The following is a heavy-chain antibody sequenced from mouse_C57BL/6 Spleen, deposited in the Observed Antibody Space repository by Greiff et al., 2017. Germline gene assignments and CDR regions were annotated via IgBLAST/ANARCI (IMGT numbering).Heavy chain of an antibody. D-gene: IGHD2-1*01. CDR2: INPSTGGT. CDR3: VPIYYGNYGYFDY. Sequence: VHVKQSGPELVKPGASVKISCKASGYSFTGYYMNWVKQSPEKSLEWIGEINPSTGGTTYNQKFKAKATLTVDKSSSTAYMQLKSLTSEDSAVYYCVPIYYGNYGYFDYWGQGTTLTVSS. CDR1: GYSFTGYY. V-gene: IGHV1-42*01. J-gene: IGHJ2*01.